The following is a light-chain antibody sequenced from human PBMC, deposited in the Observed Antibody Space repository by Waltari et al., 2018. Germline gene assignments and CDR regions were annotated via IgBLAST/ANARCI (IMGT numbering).Light chain of an antibody. J-gene: IGLJ1*01. CDR1: SSDAGASHR. Sequence: SALTQPASVSASPGQSITIPRTGTSSDAGASHRVSWYQWRPGKVPQLIIYEGTKRPSGISNRLSASKSGNTASLTISGLQAEDEADYYCCSYTASSIYYVFGTGTKVTVL. V-gene: IGLV2-23*01. CDR3: CSYTASSIYYV. CDR2: EGT.